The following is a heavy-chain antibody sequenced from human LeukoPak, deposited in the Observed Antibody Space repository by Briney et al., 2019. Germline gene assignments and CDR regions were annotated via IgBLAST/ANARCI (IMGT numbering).Heavy chain of an antibody. V-gene: IGHV4-34*01. D-gene: IGHD6-6*01. CDR2: INHSGST. CDR1: GGSFSGYY. J-gene: IGHJ5*02. CDR3: ARVSIAARPRWFDP. Sequence: SGTLSLTCAVYGGSFSGYYWSWIRQPPGKGLEWIGEINHSGSTNYNPSLKSRVTISVDTSKNQFSLKLSSVTAADTAVYYCARVSIAARPRWFDPWGQGTLVTVSS.